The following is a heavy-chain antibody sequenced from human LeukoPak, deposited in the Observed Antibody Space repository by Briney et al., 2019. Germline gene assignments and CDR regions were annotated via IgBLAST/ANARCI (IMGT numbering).Heavy chain of an antibody. J-gene: IGHJ4*02. D-gene: IGHD2-21*02. CDR3: ARLLTAYHRGNSDFDY. Sequence: SETLSLTCAVYGGSFSGYYWSWIRQPPGKGLEWIGEINHSGSTNYNPSLKSRVTISVDTSKNQFSLMLSSVTAADTAVYYCARLLTAYHRGNSDFDYWGQGTLVTVSS. V-gene: IGHV4-34*01. CDR2: INHSGST. CDR1: GGSFSGYY.